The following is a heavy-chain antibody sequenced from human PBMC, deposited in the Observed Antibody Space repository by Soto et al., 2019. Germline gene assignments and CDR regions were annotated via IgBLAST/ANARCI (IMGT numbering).Heavy chain of an antibody. Sequence: GGSLRLSCAASGFTFSSYAMSWVRQAPGKGLEWVATISYDENNRYYTDSVKGRFTISRDNSKNTVYLQVNSLRDEDTAVYYCARAIDYDILTGYPAPPDYWGQGTLVTVSS. CDR2: ISYDENNR. CDR1: GFTFSSYA. CDR3: ARAIDYDILTGYPAPPDY. J-gene: IGHJ4*02. D-gene: IGHD3-9*01. V-gene: IGHV3-30-3*01.